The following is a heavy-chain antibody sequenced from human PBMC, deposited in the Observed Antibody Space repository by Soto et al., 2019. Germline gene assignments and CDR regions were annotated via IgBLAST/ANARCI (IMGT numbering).Heavy chain of an antibody. CDR2: IYATGSS. J-gene: IGHJ5*02. CDR3: VRDGTKNLRDWFDP. CDR1: GVSLSGYY. D-gene: IGHD1-1*01. V-gene: IGHV4-4*07. Sequence: SETLSLTCNVSGVSLSGYYWSWIRQPPGKGLEWIGRIYATGSSDYNPSLKSRITISVDMSKKQFSLTLRSVTAADTAMYYCVRDGTKNLRDWFDPWGQGILVTVSS.